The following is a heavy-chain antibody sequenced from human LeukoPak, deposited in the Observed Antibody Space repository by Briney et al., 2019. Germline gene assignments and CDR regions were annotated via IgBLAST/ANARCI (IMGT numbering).Heavy chain of an antibody. CDR3: AKEKASVDYYYYYGMDV. D-gene: IGHD3/OR15-3a*01. V-gene: IGHV3-30-3*01. CDR1: GFTFSSYA. CDR2: ISYDGSNK. Sequence: GGSLRLSCAASGFTFSSYAMPWVRQAPGKGLEWVAVISYDGSNKYYADSVKGRFTISRDNSKNTLYLQMNSLRAEDTAVYYCAKEKASVDYYYYYGMDVWGQGTTVTVSS. J-gene: IGHJ6*02.